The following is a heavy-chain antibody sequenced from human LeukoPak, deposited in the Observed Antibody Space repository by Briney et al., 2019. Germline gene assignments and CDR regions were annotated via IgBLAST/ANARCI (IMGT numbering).Heavy chain of an antibody. V-gene: IGHV4-39*01. CDR3: VTFNYYDSSGYYSQYSFDY. J-gene: IGHJ4*02. D-gene: IGHD3-22*01. CDR2: IYYSGST. Sequence: SETLSLTCTVSGGSISSSSYYWGWIRQPPGKGLEWIGSIYYSGSTYYNPSLKSRVTISVDTSKNQFSLKLSSVTAADTAVYYCVTFNYYDSSGYYSQYSFDYWGQGTLVTVSS. CDR1: GGSISSSSYY.